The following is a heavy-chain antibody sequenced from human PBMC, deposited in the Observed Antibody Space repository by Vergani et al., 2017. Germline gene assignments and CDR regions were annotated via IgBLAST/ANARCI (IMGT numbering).Heavy chain of an antibody. CDR2: VNHGGST. J-gene: IGHJ4*02. Sequence: QVPLQEWGAGLLKTSETLSLTCGVSGGSFSDYYWSWIRQAPGMGLEWIGEVNHGGSTNYNPSLKSRVSISVDTSKNQFSLQLTSVTAADSALYFCASIARAPTRRNPPPDYWGQGILVTVSS. CDR3: ASIARAPTRRNPPPDY. D-gene: IGHD3-16*02. CDR1: GGSFSDYY. V-gene: IGHV4-34*01.